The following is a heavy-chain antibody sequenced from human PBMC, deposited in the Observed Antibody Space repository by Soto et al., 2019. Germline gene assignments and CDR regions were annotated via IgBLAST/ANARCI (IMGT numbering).Heavy chain of an antibody. J-gene: IGHJ4*02. CDR2: IYYSGST. CDR3: ARHSPPSLYYYDSSGYWPGYRIGYYFDY. V-gene: IGHV4-59*08. Sequence: PSETLSLTCTVSGGSISSYYWSWIRQPPGKGLEWIGYIYYSGSTNYNPSLKSRVTISVDTSKNQFSLKLSSVTAADTAVYYCARHSPPSLYYYDSSGYWPGYRIGYYFDYWGQGTLVTVSS. D-gene: IGHD3-22*01. CDR1: GGSISSYY.